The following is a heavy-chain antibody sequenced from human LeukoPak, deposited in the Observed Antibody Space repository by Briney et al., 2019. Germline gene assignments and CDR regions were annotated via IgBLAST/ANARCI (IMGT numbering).Heavy chain of an antibody. CDR3: ARQVAVVEPTDPNWFDS. D-gene: IGHD2-21*01. V-gene: IGHV4-39*07. CDR2: IFYSGRT. Sequence: SETLSLTCSVSGDSINTGSHYWGWIRQAPGKGLEWIGSIFYSGRTFYTPSLKSRVTLSLDTSKNQFSLRLTSVTAADTAVYYCARQVAVVEPTDPNWFDSWGQGTLVTASS. CDR1: GDSINTGSHY. J-gene: IGHJ5*01.